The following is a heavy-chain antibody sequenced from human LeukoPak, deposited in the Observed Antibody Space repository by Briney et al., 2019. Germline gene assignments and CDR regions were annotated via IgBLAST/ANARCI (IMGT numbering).Heavy chain of an antibody. V-gene: IGHV3-73*01. D-gene: IGHD2-15*01. CDR2: IRSKANSYAT. CDR1: GFTFSGSA. Sequence: SGGSLRLSCAASGFTFSGSAMHWVRQASGKGLEWVGRIRSKANSYATAYAASVKGRFTIYRDDSKNTAYLQMNSLKTEDTAVYYCTRRNCSGGSCYDYWGQGTLVTVSS. CDR3: TRRNCSGGSCYDY. J-gene: IGHJ4*02.